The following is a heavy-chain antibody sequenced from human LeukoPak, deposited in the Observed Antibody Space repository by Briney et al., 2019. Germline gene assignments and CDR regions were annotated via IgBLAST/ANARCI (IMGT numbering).Heavy chain of an antibody. D-gene: IGHD3-3*01. CDR3: IKEGGRADFWKN. CDR1: GFTFSGSA. CDR2: IRSKTNNYAT. V-gene: IGHV3-73*01. J-gene: IGHJ4*02. Sequence: GGSLRLSCAASGFTFSGSAFHWVRQASGKGLEWIGRIRSKTNNYATAYAVSVKDRFTISRDDSKNTTYLQLNSLETEDTAVYYCIKEGGRADFWKNWGQGTMATVPS.